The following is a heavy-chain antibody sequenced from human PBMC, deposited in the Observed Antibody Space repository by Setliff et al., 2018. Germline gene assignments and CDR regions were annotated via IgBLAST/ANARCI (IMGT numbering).Heavy chain of an antibody. CDR1: GFNFNSYW. J-gene: IGHJ4*02. V-gene: IGHV3-74*01. CDR2: ISPDGSVI. Sequence: GGSLRLSCAGSGFNFNSYWMNWVRQVPGKGLVWVSRISPDGSVIDYADSVKGRVTIARDNSNSTLYLQMNSLRVEDTALYYCAKSSGSSSSTNLEYLGPGTLVTVSS. D-gene: IGHD6-6*01. CDR3: AKSSGSSSSTNLEY.